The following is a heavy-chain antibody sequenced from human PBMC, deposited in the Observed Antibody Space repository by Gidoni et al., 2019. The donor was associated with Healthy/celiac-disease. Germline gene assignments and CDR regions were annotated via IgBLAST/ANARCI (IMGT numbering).Heavy chain of an antibody. D-gene: IGHD4-4*01. CDR1: GGPISSGGYY. V-gene: IGHV4-31*01. Sequence: QVQLQESGPGLVKPSQTLSLTCTVPGGPISSGGYYWSWIRQHPGKGLEWIGYIYYSGSTYYNPSLKSLVTISVDTSKNQFSLKLSSVTAADTAVYYCARGQYDYSNYWFDPWGQGTLVTVSS. CDR3: ARGQYDYSNYWFDP. CDR2: IYYSGST. J-gene: IGHJ5*02.